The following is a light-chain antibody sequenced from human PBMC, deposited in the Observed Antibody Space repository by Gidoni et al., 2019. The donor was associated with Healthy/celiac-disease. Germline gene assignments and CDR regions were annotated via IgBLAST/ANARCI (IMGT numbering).Light chain of an antibody. CDR2: AAS. CDR3: QQSYSTPIT. V-gene: IGKV1-39*01. CDR1: QSISSY. J-gene: IGKJ5*01. Sequence: DIQMTQSPSSLSASVGDRVTITCRASQSISSYLNWYQQKPGKATKLLIYAASSLQRGVQSRFSGSGSGKDFTLTSSSLQPEDVATYYCQQSYSTPITFGQGTRLEIK.